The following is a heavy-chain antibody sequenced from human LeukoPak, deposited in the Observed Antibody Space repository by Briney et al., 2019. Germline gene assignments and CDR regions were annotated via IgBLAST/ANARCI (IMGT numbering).Heavy chain of an antibody. Sequence: ASVKVSCKASGGTFSSYAISWVRQAPGQGLEWMGGIIPIFGTANCAQKFQGRVTITADESTSTAYMELSSLRSEDTAVYYCAREYYYDSSGYYHYWGQGTLVTVSS. D-gene: IGHD3-22*01. CDR1: GGTFSSYA. V-gene: IGHV1-69*13. J-gene: IGHJ4*02. CDR2: IIPIFGTA. CDR3: AREYYYDSSGYYHY.